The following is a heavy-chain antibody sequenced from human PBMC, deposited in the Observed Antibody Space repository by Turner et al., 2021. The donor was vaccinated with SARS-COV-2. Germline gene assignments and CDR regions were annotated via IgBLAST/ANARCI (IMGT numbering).Heavy chain of an antibody. D-gene: IGHD1-26*01. J-gene: IGHJ6*02. CDR2: IYYSGST. CDR1: GGSISSSSYY. V-gene: IGHV4-39*01. CDR3: AGEVVVLTTTHYGMDV. Sequence: QLQLQESGPGLVQPSETLSLTCPVSGGSISSSSYYWGWIRQPPGKGLEWIGSIYYSGSTYYNPSLKSRVTISVDTSKNQFSLKLSSVTAADTAVYYCAGEVVVLTTTHYGMDVWGQGTTVTVSS.